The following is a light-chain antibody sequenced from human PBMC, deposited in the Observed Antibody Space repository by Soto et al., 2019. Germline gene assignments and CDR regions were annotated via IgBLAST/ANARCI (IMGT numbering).Light chain of an antibody. V-gene: IGKV3-15*01. J-gene: IGKJ1*01. CDR3: QHYNNWPPWT. CDR2: GAS. CDR1: QSVSSN. Sequence: EIVMTQSPATLSVSPEERATLSCRASQSVSSNLAWYQQKPGQAPRLLIYGASTRATGIPARFSGSGSGTEFTLTISSRQSEDFAVYYCQHYNNWPPWTFGHGTKVEVK.